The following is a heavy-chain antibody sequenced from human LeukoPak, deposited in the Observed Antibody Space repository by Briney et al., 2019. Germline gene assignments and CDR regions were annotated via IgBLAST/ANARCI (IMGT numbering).Heavy chain of an antibody. CDR2: INHSGST. J-gene: IGHJ4*02. D-gene: IGHD2-15*01. V-gene: IGHV4-34*01. CDR1: GGSFSGYY. CDR3: ARGCSGGSCYRNGFDY. Sequence: SETLSLTCAVYGGSFSGYYWSWIRQPPGKGLEWIGEINHSGSTNYNPSLKSRVTISVDTSKNQFSLKLSSVTAADTAVYYCARGCSGGSCYRNGFDYWGQGTLVTVSS.